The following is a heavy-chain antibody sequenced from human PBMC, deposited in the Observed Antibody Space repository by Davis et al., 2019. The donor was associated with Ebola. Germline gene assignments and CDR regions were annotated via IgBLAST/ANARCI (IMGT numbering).Heavy chain of an antibody. D-gene: IGHD2-2*01. CDR3: ASPKYCSSTSCRDY. CDR2: INHSGST. J-gene: IGHJ4*02. CDR1: GGSFSGYY. V-gene: IGHV4-34*01. Sequence: MPSETLSLTCAVYGGSFSGYYWSWIRQPPGKGLEWIGEINHSGSTNYNPSLKSRVTISVDTSKNQFSLKLSSVTAADTAVYYCASPKYCSSTSCRDYWGQGTLVTVSS.